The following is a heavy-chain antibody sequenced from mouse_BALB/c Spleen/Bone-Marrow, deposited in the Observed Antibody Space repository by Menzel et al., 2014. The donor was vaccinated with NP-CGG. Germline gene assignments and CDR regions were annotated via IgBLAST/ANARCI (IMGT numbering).Heavy chain of an antibody. V-gene: IGHV3-8*02. CDR1: GGPLTPGL. Sequence: GPSPLKTSPNLSPPLSFTGGPLTPGLWEWIPEFPGNKLEYMGYISYSGNTYYNPSLKSRISITRDTSKNQYYLQLNSVTTEDTATYYCATYDGYCFDYWGQGTTLTVSS. J-gene: IGHJ2*01. CDR2: ISYSGNT. CDR3: ATYDGYCFDY. D-gene: IGHD2-3*01.